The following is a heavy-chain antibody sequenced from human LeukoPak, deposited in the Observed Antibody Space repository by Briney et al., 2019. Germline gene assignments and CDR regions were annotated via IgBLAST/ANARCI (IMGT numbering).Heavy chain of an antibody. Sequence: GASVKVSCKASGYTFTGYYMHWVRPAPGQGLEWMGWINPNSGGTNYAQKFQGRVTMTRDTSISTAYMELSRLRSDDTAVYYCARDTRNPITMVRGVIMVYWGQGTLVTVSS. J-gene: IGHJ4*02. CDR1: GYTFTGYY. CDR3: ARDTRNPITMVRGVIMVY. CDR2: INPNSGGT. D-gene: IGHD3-10*01. V-gene: IGHV1-2*02.